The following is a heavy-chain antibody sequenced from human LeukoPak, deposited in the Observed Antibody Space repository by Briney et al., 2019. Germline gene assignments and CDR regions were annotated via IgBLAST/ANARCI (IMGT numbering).Heavy chain of an antibody. CDR1: GYSFTSYW. V-gene: IGHV5-51*01. CDR3: ARHSGSGSQYGPADY. Sequence: GESLKISCKGSGYSFTSYWIGWVRQMPGKGLEWMGIIYPGDSDTRYSPSFQGQVTISADKSISTAYLQWSSLKASDTAMYYCARHSGSGSQYGPADYWGQGTLVTVSS. CDR2: IYPGDSDT. D-gene: IGHD3-10*01. J-gene: IGHJ4*02.